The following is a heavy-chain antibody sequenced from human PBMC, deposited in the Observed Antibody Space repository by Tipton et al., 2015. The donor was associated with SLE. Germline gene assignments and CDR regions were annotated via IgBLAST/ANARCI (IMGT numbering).Heavy chain of an antibody. CDR3: ARGSYGSGRDWFDP. V-gene: IGHV4-38-2*01. CDR2: IYHSGST. Sequence: TLSLTCAVYGYSISSGYYWGWIRQPPGKGLEWIGSIYHSGSTNYNPSLKSRVTISVDTSKNQFSLKLSSVTAADTAVYYCARGSYGSGRDWFDPWGQGTLVTVSS. CDR1: GYSISSGYY. D-gene: IGHD3-10*01. J-gene: IGHJ5*02.